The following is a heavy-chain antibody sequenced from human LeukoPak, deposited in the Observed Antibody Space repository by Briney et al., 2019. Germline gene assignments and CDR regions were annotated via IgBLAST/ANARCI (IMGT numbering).Heavy chain of an antibody. CDR3: ARDLGGTYAHYFDY. Sequence: PSGTLSLTCAVSGVPIASHSWWSWVRQPPGKGLEWIGEIYHTGGANYKPSLKSRVTMSVDTSNNHFSLKLTSVTAADTAVYFCARDLGGTYAHYFDYWGQGTLVTVSS. J-gene: IGHJ4*02. V-gene: IGHV4-4*02. CDR2: IYHTGGA. CDR1: GVPIASHSW. D-gene: IGHD4-17*01.